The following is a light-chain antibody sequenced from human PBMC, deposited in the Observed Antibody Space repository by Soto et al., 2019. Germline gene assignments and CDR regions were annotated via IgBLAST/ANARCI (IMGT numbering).Light chain of an antibody. J-gene: IGLJ1*01. CDR1: NIGSKS. CDR3: QLWDRSSEHDV. CDR2: YDS. Sequence: SYELNQPPSVSGAPGKTARITCGGNNIGSKSVHWYQQKPGQAPVLVLYYDSDRPSGIPEGFSVSNSGNTATLTISRVEAGDEAAYYCQLWDRSSEHDVCGTGTQLPVL. V-gene: IGLV3-21*04.